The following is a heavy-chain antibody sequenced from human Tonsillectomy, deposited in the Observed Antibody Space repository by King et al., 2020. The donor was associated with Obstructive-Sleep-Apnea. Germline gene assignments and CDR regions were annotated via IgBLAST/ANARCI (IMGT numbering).Heavy chain of an antibody. CDR3: ARHLRSSGTTIFGDYYYGLDV. J-gene: IGHJ6*02. CDR2: IYPVDSDT. Sequence: QLVQSGAEVKKPGESLKISCKGSGYSFSNYWIAWVRQMPGKGLEWMGIIYPVDSDTRYSPSFQGQVTMSADKSTSAAYLQWKSLKASDPAIYYCARHLRSSGTTIFGDYYYGLDVWGQGTTVTVSS. D-gene: IGHD3-3*01. V-gene: IGHV5-51*01. CDR1: GYSFSNYW.